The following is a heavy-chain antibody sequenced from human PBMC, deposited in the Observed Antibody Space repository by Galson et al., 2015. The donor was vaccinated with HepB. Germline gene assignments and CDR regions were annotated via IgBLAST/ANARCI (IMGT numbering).Heavy chain of an antibody. CDR3: ATGRGDFVPGGIGPYYYYYLDV. Sequence: SVKVSCKVSGYSLTELSIHWVRQAPGKGLEWVGGFDPEDGEAIYAQSFQGRVTMTEDTSADTAYMELSSLRSEDTAVYYCATGRGDFVPGGIGPYYYYYLDVWGKGTTVTVS. CDR1: GYSLTELS. J-gene: IGHJ6*03. V-gene: IGHV1-24*01. CDR2: FDPEDGEA. D-gene: IGHD2-15*01.